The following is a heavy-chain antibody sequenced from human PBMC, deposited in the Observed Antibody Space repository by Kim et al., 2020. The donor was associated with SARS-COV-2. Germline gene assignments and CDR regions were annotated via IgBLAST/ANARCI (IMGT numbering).Heavy chain of an antibody. J-gene: IGHJ4*02. CDR1: GFTFSSYD. Sequence: GGSLRLSCAASGFTFSSYDMHWVRQVTGKGLEWVSGIGTAGDTYYPGSVKGRFTISRENAKNSLYLQMNSLRAGDTAVYYCARVSGSGWYSDWGQGTLVTVSS. V-gene: IGHV3-13*01. CDR2: IGTAGDT. CDR3: ARVSGSGWYSD. D-gene: IGHD6-19*01.